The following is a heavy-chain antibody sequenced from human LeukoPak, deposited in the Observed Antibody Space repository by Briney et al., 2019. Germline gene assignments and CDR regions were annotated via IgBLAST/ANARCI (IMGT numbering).Heavy chain of an antibody. J-gene: IGHJ3*02. CDR3: ARDLWDIVVVPAAEI. V-gene: IGHV1-69*04. Sequence: SVMVSCKASGGTFSSYTISWVRQAPRQGLEWMGRIIPILGIANYAQKFQGRVTITADKSTSTAYMELSSLRSEDTAVYYCARDLWDIVVVPAAEIWGQGTMVTVSS. CDR1: GGTFSSYT. D-gene: IGHD2-2*01. CDR2: IIPILGIA.